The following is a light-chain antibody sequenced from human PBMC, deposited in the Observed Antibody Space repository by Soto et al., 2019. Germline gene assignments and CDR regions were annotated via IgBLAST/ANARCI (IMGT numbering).Light chain of an antibody. V-gene: IGKV3-11*01. Sequence: EIVLTQSPATLSLSPGERATLSCRASQSVSSYLAWYQQKPGQAPRLLIYDASNRATGIPAMFSGSGSGTEFTLTISSLEPEDFAVYYCQQRSNWPLTFGGGTKVEIK. CDR2: DAS. CDR3: QQRSNWPLT. J-gene: IGKJ4*01. CDR1: QSVSSY.